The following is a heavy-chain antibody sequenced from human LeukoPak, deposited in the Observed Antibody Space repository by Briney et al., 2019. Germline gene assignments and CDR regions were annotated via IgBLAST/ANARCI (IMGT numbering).Heavy chain of an antibody. J-gene: IGHJ4*02. Sequence: PGGSLRLSCAASGFTFSDYYMSWIRQAPGKGLEWVSYISSSSSYTNYADSVKGRFTISRDNAKNSLYLQMNSLRAEDTAVYYCARDGWSAQHPHGYWGQGTLVTVSS. CDR2: ISSSSSYT. CDR1: GFTFSDYY. V-gene: IGHV3-11*06. D-gene: IGHD2-15*01. CDR3: ARDGWSAQHPHGY.